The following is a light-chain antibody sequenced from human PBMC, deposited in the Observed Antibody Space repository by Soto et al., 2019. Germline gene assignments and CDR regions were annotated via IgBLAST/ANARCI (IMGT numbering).Light chain of an antibody. CDR2: GAS. J-gene: IGKJ2*01. V-gene: IGKV3-20*01. CDR1: QTVRSSS. CDR3: QQYGSSPYT. Sequence: EIVLTQSPGTLSVSPGERATLSCRASQTVRSSSLAWYQQKPGQAPRLLIYGASGRATGIPDKFSGSGSGTDFTLTISRLEPEDFAVYYCQQYGSSPYTFCQGTKLEI.